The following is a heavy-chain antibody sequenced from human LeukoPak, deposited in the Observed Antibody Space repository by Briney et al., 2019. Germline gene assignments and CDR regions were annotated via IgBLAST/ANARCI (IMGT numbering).Heavy chain of an antibody. Sequence: SAYNANTNYAQKLQGRVTMTTDTSTSTAYMELRSLRSDDTAVYYCARVPVDILTGPSDYWGQGTLVTVSS. D-gene: IGHD3-9*01. J-gene: IGHJ4*02. V-gene: IGHV1-18*01. CDR3: ARVPVDILTGPSDY. CDR2: SAYNANT.